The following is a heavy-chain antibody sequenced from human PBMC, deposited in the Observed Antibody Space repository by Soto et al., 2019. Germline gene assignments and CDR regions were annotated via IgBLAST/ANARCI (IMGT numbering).Heavy chain of an antibody. CDR3: ASSVLFCSGGSCYRGENYYYYGMDV. D-gene: IGHD2-15*01. V-gene: IGHV5-10-1*01. Sequence: PGESLKISCKGSGYSFTSYWISWVRQMPGKGLEWMGRIDPSDSYTNYSPSFQGHVTISADKSISTAYLQWSSLKASDTAMYYCASSVLFCSGGSCYRGENYYYYGMDVWGQGTTVTVSS. J-gene: IGHJ6*02. CDR2: IDPSDSYT. CDR1: GYSFTSYW.